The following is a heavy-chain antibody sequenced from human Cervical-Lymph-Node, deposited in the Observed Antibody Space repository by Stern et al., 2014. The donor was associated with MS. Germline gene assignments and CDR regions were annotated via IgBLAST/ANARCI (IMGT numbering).Heavy chain of an antibody. J-gene: IGHJ2*01. D-gene: IGHD3-22*01. CDR2: IDSDGSGT. Sequence: VQLVESGGGLVQPGGSLRLSCAASGFTFSSYWMHWVRQAPGKGLVWVSRIDSDGSGTTYADSVKGRFTISRDNAKNTLYLQMNSLRAEDTAVYYCARAPYYYDTSGYSYSYFDLWGRGTLVTVSS. V-gene: IGHV3-74*02. CDR3: ARAPYYYDTSGYSYSYFDL. CDR1: GFTFSSYW.